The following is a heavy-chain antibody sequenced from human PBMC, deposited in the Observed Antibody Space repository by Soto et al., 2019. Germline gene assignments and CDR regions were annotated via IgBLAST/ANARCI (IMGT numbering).Heavy chain of an antibody. CDR3: VKDMSSSSWYAFDI. Sequence: EVQLVESGGGLLQPGRSLRLSCAASGLSFDDFLMHWVRQAPGKGLEWVSGISWNSGFTGYADSVKGRFTISRDNAKNSLYLQMNSLRAEDTAFYYCVKDMSSSSWYAFDIWGQGTMVTVSP. D-gene: IGHD6-13*01. CDR2: ISWNSGFT. V-gene: IGHV3-9*01. J-gene: IGHJ3*02. CDR1: GLSFDDFL.